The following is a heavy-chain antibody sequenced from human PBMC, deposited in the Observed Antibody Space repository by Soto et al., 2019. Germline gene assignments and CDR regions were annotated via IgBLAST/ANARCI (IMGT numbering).Heavy chain of an antibody. CDR2: IYYSGST. V-gene: IGHV4-59*01. J-gene: IGHJ5*02. Sequence: QVQLQESGPGLVKPSETLSLTCTVSGGSISSYYWSWIRQPPGKGLEWIGYIYYSGSTNYNPSLKGRVTISVDTSKNQFSLKLSSVTAADTAVYYCAGPGYYDFWSGMTQGPWGQGTLVTVSS. D-gene: IGHD3-3*01. CDR1: GGSISSYY. CDR3: AGPGYYDFWSGMTQGP.